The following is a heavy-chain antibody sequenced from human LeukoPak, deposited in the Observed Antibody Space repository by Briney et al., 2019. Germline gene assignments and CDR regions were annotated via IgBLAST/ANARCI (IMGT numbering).Heavy chain of an antibody. D-gene: IGHD6-13*01. CDR3: ASAGGGTAADNNWFDP. V-gene: IGHV1-2*02. J-gene: IGHJ5*02. CDR2: INPSSGGT. Sequence: ASVKVSCKASGYTFTGYYMHWVRQAPGQGLEWMGWINPSSGGTNYAQKFQGRVTMTRDTSISKAYMELSRLRSDDNAVYYCASAGGGTAADNNWFDPWGQGTQVTVSS. CDR1: GYTFTGYY.